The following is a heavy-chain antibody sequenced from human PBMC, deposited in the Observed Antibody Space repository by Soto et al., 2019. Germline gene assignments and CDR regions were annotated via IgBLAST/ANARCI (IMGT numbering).Heavy chain of an antibody. CDR1: GFTFSSYT. D-gene: IGHD2-2*01. CDR2: ITSGSYI. J-gene: IGHJ4*02. CDR3: ASDPVPGANY. Sequence: GGSLRLSCAASGFTFSSYTMNWVRQAPGKGLEWVSSITSGSYIYYADSVKGRFTISRDNAKNSLYLQMNSLRAEDTAVYYCASDPVPGANYWGQGTLVTVSS. V-gene: IGHV3-21*01.